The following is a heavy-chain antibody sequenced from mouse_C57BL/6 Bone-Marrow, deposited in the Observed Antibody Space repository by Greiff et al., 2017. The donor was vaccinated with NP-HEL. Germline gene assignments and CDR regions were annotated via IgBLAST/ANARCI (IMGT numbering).Heavy chain of an antibody. Sequence: VQLKESGAELVKPGASVKLSCTASGFNIKDYYMHWVKQRTEQGLEWIGRIDPEDGETKYAPQFQGKAPITADTSSNTAYLQLSSLTSEDTAVYYCAMRFITTVVADYWGQGTTLTVSS. J-gene: IGHJ2*01. D-gene: IGHD1-1*01. CDR3: AMRFITTVVADY. CDR2: IDPEDGET. V-gene: IGHV14-2*01. CDR1: GFNIKDYY.